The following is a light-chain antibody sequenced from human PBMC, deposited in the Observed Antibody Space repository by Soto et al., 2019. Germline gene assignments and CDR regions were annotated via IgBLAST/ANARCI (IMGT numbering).Light chain of an antibody. V-gene: IGKV4-1*01. CDR3: QQYYSNPPWS. CDR2: WAS. J-gene: IGKJ1*01. Sequence: DIVMTQSPDSLAVSLGERATINCKSSQSVLYSSNNKNYLAWYQHKVGQPPKLLIYWASTRESGVPDRFSGSGSGTDFTLTISSLQAEDVAVYYCQQYYSNPPWSFGLGTKVEIK. CDR1: QSVLYSSNNKNY.